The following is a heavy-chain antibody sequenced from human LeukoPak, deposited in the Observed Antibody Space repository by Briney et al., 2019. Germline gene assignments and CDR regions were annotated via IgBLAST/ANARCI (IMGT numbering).Heavy chain of an antibody. CDR3: ARGQYCSSTSCYGRRDIPFDP. J-gene: IGHJ5*02. D-gene: IGHD2-2*01. CDR2: INSDGSST. CDR1: GFTFSSYW. Sequence: GGSLRLSSAASGFTFSSYWMHWVRQAPGKGLVWVSRINSDGSSTSYADSVKGRFTISRDNAKNTPYLQMNSLRAEDTAVYYCARGQYCSSTSCYGRRDIPFDPWGQGTLVTVSS. V-gene: IGHV3-74*01.